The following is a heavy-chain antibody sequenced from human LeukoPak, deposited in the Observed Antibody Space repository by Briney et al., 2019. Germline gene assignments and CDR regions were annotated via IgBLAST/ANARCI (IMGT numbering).Heavy chain of an antibody. CDR1: GFTFSSYW. CDR3: ARDVVQENYYYGMDA. D-gene: IGHD1-1*01. Sequence: GGSLRLSCAASGFTFSSYWMSWVRQAPGKGLEWVANIKQDGSEEYYVDSVKGRFTISRDNAKNSLYLQMNSLRAEDTAVYYCARDVVQENYYYGMDAWGQGTTVTVSS. V-gene: IGHV3-7*01. J-gene: IGHJ6*02. CDR2: IKQDGSEE.